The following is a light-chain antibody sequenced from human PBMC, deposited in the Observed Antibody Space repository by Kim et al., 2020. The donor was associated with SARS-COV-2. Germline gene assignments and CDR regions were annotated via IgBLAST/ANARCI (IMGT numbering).Light chain of an antibody. CDR1: SGSIASNY. J-gene: IGLJ3*02. Sequence: NFMLTQPHSVSESPGKTVTVSCTGSSGSIASNYVEWYQQLPGSAPTTVIYDDNQRPSGVPDRFSGAIDSSSKSASLTIAGLKTEDEADYYGQCDDSSNSWVFGGGTQLTVL. CDR2: DDN. V-gene: IGLV6-57*02. CDR3: QCDDSSNSWV.